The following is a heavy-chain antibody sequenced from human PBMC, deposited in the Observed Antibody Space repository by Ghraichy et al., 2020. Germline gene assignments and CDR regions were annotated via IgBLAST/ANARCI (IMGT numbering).Heavy chain of an antibody. Sequence: SETLSLTCAVYGGSFSGYYWSWIRQPPGKGLEWIGEINHSGSTNYNPSLKSRVTISVDTSKNQFSLKLSSVTAADTAVYYCARLVPYYGDYPGPDYWGQGTLVPVSS. CDR2: INHSGST. D-gene: IGHD4-17*01. CDR1: GGSFSGYY. V-gene: IGHV4-34*01. J-gene: IGHJ4*02. CDR3: ARLVPYYGDYPGPDY.